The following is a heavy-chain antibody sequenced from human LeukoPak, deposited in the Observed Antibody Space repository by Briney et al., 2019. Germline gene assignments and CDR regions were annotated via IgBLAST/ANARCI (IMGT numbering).Heavy chain of an antibody. CDR1: AYSYTSYW. D-gene: IGHD4-23*01. J-gene: IGHJ4*02. CDR2: ICPGDSDT. V-gene: IGHV5-51*01. Sequence: GESLKISCKGSAYSYTSYWISWVRQMPGKGLEYMGIICPGDSDTRYSQSFQGQVTISADKSITTAYLQWSSLKASDTAMYYCARHTTVGGSLRFDYWGQGTLVSVSS. CDR3: ARHTTVGGSLRFDY.